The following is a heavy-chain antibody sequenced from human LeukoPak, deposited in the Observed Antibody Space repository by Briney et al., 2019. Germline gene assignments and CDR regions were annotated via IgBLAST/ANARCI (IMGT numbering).Heavy chain of an antibody. CDR2: MSPNSGNT. D-gene: IGHD5-24*01. V-gene: IGHV1-8*01. CDR1: GYTFTNYD. J-gene: IGHJ6*02. CDR3: ARADGYGLDV. Sequence: ASVKVSCKASGYTFTNYDINWVRQATGQGLEWVGWMSPNSGNTGYAQKFQGRVTMTRDTSINTAYMDLSSLRSEDTAVYYCARADGYGLDVWGQGTAVTVSS.